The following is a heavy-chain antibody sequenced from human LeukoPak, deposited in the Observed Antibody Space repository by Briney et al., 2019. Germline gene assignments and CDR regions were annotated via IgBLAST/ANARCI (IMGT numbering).Heavy chain of an antibody. CDR2: INSDGSST. V-gene: IGHV3-74*01. CDR3: ARGIRFLEWEPYYMDV. CDR1: GFTFSSYW. D-gene: IGHD3-3*01. J-gene: IGHJ6*03. Sequence: PGGSLRLSCAASGFTFSSYWMHWVRQAPGKGLVWVSRINSDGSSTRYADSVKGRFTISRDNAKNTLYLQMNSLRAEDTAVYYCARGIRFLEWEPYYMDVWGKGTTVTVSS.